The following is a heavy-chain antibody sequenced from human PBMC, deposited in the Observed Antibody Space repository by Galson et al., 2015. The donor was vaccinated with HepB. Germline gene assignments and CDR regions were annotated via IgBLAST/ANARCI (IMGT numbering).Heavy chain of an antibody. D-gene: IGHD3-10*01. J-gene: IGHJ4*02. Sequence: SLRLSCAASGFTLSSYWMNWVRQAPGKGLEWGGNIKQDGSDKHYVASVKGRFTISRDNAKNSLYLQMNSLRVEDTAVYYCATSRSFDHWGQGMLVTVSS. V-gene: IGHV3-7*01. CDR2: IKQDGSDK. CDR1: GFTLSSYW. CDR3: ATSRSFDH.